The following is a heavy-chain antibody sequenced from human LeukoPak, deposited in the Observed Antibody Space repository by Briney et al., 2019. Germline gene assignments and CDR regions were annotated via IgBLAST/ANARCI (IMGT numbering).Heavy chain of an antibody. Sequence: PGGSLRLSCAASGFTFDDYGMNWVRQAPGKGLEWVAAISYDGSNKKYADSVKGRFTISRDNSKNTLYLQMNSLRAEDTAVYYCARGSIVATILPFDYWGQGTLVTVSS. CDR3: ARGSIVATILPFDY. CDR2: ISYDGSNK. V-gene: IGHV3-30*03. J-gene: IGHJ4*02. D-gene: IGHD5-12*01. CDR1: GFTFDDYG.